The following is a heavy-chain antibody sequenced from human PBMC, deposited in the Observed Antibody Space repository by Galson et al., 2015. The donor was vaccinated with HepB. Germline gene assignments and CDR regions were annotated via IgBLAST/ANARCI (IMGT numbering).Heavy chain of an antibody. D-gene: IGHD4-17*01. CDR2: ISSSGDST. Sequence: RLSCAASGFNFDNYAMSWVRQGPGKGLHWVSGISSSGDSTYYADSVKGRFTISRDNSKNTVPLQMNSLTVEDAAVYYCARVPAYGDFIPRYFDSWGQGTLVTVSS. CDR1: GFNFDNYA. CDR3: ARVPAYGDFIPRYFDS. V-gene: IGHV3-23*01. J-gene: IGHJ4*02.